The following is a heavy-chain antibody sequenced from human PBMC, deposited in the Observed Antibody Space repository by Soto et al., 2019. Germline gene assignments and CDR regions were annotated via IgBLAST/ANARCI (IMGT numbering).Heavy chain of an antibody. D-gene: IGHD1-26*01. V-gene: IGHV4-38-2*02. J-gene: IGHJ6*02. Sequence: SETLSLTCAVSGYSISSGYYWGWIRQPPGKGLEWIGSTYHSGSTYYNPSLKSRVTISVDTSKNQFSLRLSSVTAADTAVYYCARDRVGATRNYYYYGMDVWGQGTTVTVSS. CDR2: TYHSGST. CDR1: GYSISSGYY. CDR3: ARDRVGATRNYYYYGMDV.